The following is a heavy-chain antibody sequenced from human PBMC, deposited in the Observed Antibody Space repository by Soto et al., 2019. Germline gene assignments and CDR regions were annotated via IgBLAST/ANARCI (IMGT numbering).Heavy chain of an antibody. CDR3: ARETAAVCYFDY. V-gene: IGHV4-39*07. D-gene: IGHD6-13*01. CDR1: GGSISSSSYY. J-gene: IGHJ4*02. CDR2: IYYSGST. Sequence: SETLSLTCTVSGGSISSSSYYWGWIRQPPGKGLEWIGSIYYSGSTYYNPSLKSRVTISVDTSKNQFSLKLSSVTAADTAVYYCARETAAVCYFDYWGQGTLVTVSS.